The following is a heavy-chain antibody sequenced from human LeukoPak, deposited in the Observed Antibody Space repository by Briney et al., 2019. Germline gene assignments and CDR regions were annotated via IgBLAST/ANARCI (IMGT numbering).Heavy chain of an antibody. CDR3: ASKRWLQSSFDY. D-gene: IGHD5-24*01. CDR1: GFTFSSYE. Sequence: PGGSLRLSCAASGFTFSSYEMNWVRQAPGKGLEWVAFIRYDGSNKYYADSVKGRFTISRDNAKNTLYLQMNSLRAEDTAVYYCASKRWLQSSFDYWGQGTLVTVSS. V-gene: IGHV3-30*02. J-gene: IGHJ4*02. CDR2: IRYDGSNK.